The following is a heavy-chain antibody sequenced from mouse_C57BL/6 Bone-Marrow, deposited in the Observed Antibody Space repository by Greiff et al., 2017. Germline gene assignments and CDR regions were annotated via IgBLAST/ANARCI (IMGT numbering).Heavy chain of an antibody. V-gene: IGHV5-17*01. J-gene: IGHJ3*01. CDR1: GFTFSDYG. CDR2: ISSGSSTI. Sequence: EVKVEESGGGLVKPGGSLTLSCAASGFTFSDYGMHWVRQAPEKGLEWVAYISSGSSTIYYADTVKGRFTISRDNAKNTLFLQMTSLRSEDTAMYYCARDCPWFAYWGQGTLVTVSA. CDR3: ARDCPWFAY.